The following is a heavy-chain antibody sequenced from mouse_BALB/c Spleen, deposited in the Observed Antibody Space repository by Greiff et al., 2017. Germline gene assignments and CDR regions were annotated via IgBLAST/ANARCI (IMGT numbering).Heavy chain of an antibody. Sequence: QVQLQQSGAELAKPGASVKMSCKASGYTFTSYWMHWVKQRPGQGLEWIGYINPSTGYTEYNQKFKDKATLTADKSSSTAYMQLSSLTSEDSAVYYCARRTTVAHFDYWGQGTTLTVSS. CDR1: GYTFTSYW. CDR3: ARRTTVAHFDY. CDR2: INPSTGYT. D-gene: IGHD1-1*01. J-gene: IGHJ2*01. V-gene: IGHV1-7*01.